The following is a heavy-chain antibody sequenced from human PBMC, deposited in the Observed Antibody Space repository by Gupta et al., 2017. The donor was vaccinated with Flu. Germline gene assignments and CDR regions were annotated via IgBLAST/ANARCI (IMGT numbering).Heavy chain of an antibody. J-gene: IGHJ6*02. D-gene: IGHD6-19*01. CDR2: INPSGGST. CDR1: GYTFTSYY. V-gene: IGHV1-46*01. Sequence: QVQLVQSGAEVKKPGASVKVSCKASGYTFTSYYMHWVRQAPGQGLEWIGIINPSGGSTSYAQKFQGRVTMTRDTSTSTVYMELSSLRSEDTAVYYCARVRAERTGSSGWYYYYYYGMDVWGQGTTVTVSS. CDR3: ARVRAERTGSSGWYYYYYYGMDV.